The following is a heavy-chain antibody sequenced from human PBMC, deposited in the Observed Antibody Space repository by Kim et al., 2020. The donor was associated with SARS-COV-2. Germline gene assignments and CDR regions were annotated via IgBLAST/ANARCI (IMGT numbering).Heavy chain of an antibody. Sequence: SETLSLTCGVSGGSISSNNWWSWVRQPPGKGLEWIGDIYHSGTTNYNPSLKSRVTISVTKSKNQFFLNLRSITAADTAVYYCARPVAGSVWDVWGQGTTV. J-gene: IGHJ6*02. CDR3: ARPVAGSVWDV. CDR2: IYHSGTT. D-gene: IGHD6-19*01. CDR1: GGSISSNNW. V-gene: IGHV4-4*02.